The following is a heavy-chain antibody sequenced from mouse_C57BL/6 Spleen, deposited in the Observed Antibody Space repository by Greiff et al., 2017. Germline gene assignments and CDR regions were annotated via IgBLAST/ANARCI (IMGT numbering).Heavy chain of an antibody. V-gene: IGHV1-78*01. Sequence: VKLQESDAELVKPGASVKISCKVSGYTFTDHTIHWMKQRPEQGLEWIGYIYPRDGSTKYNEKFKGKATLTADKSSSTAYMQLNSLPSEDAAVYFCARGRGGYVGPFDYWGQGTTLTVSS. CDR1: GYTFTDHT. CDR2: IYPRDGST. J-gene: IGHJ2*01. D-gene: IGHD1-1*02. CDR3: ARGRGGYVGPFDY.